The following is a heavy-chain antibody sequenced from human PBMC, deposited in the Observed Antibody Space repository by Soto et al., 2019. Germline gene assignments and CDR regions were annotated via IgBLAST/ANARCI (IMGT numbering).Heavy chain of an antibody. V-gene: IGHV1-3*05. CDR3: ARSSGLYVWFDP. CDR1: GYTFTSYA. CDR2: INAGNGNT. D-gene: IGHD6-25*01. J-gene: IGHJ5*02. Sequence: QVQLVQSGAEEKKPGASGKVSCKASGYTFTSYAMHWVRQAPGQRLEWMGWINAGNGNTKYSQKFQGRVTITRDTSASTADMELSSLRAEDTAVYYCARSSGLYVWFDPWGQGTLVTVSS.